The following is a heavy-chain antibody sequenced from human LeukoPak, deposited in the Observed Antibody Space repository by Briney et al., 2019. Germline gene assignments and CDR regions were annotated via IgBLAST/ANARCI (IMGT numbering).Heavy chain of an antibody. V-gene: IGHV5-51*01. J-gene: IGHJ6*03. CDR2: IYPGDSDT. Sequence: GESLKISCKGSGYSFTNYWIGWVRQMPGKGLEWMGIIYPGDSDTRYSPSFQGQVTISADKSISTAYLQWSSLKASDTAMYYCARHTPLGYCSGGSCSVGYMDVWGKGTTVTVSS. CDR1: GYSFTNYW. D-gene: IGHD2-15*01. CDR3: ARHTPLGYCSGGSCSVGYMDV.